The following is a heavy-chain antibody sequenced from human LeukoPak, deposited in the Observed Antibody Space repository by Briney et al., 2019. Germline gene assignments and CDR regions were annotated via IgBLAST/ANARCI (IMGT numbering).Heavy chain of an antibody. CDR2: INPNIGGT. D-gene: IGHD3-10*01. J-gene: IGHJ5*02. CDR1: GYTFTGYY. V-gene: IGHV1-2*02. Sequence: ASVKVSCKASGYTFTGYYMHWVRQAPGQGLEWMGWINPNIGGTKCAQMFQGRVTMTRDTSISTAYMELSRLRSDDRAMYYCARGGGTMYYSGSGTTNNWFDPWGQGTLVTVSS. CDR3: ARGGGTMYYSGSGTTNNWFDP.